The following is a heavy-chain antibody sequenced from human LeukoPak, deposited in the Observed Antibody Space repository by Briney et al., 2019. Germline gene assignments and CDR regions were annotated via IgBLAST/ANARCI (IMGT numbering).Heavy chain of an antibody. V-gene: IGHV1-46*01. D-gene: IGHD3-10*01. CDR1: GYTFTSYY. CDR3: ARGYGSGSYYLLYYFDY. Sequence: ASVKVSCKASGYTFTSYYMHWVRQAPGQGLEWMGMINPSGGSTSYAQKFQGRVTMTRDTSTSTVHMELSGLRSEDTAVYYCARGYGSGSYYLLYYFDYWGQGTLVTVSS. J-gene: IGHJ4*02. CDR2: INPSGGST.